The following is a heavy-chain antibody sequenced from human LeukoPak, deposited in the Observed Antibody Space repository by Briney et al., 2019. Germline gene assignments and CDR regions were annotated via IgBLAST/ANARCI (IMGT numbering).Heavy chain of an antibody. CDR1: GFTFSSYA. CDR3: AKESGSVSYYYMDV. J-gene: IGHJ6*03. V-gene: IGHV3-23*01. D-gene: IGHD3-10*01. CDR2: ISGSGGST. Sequence: QSGGSLRLSCAASGFTFSSYAMSWVRQAPGKGLEWVSAISGSGGSTYYADSVKGRFTISRDNSKNTLYLQMNSLRAEDTAVYYCAKESGSVSYYYMDVWGKGTTVTVSS.